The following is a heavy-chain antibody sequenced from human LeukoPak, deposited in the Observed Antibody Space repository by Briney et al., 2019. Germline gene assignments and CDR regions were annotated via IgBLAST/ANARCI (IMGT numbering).Heavy chain of an antibody. D-gene: IGHD3-16*01. CDR1: GYTFTDYY. CDR3: ARDYVGDNWFDP. CDR2: ISPNSGGT. V-gene: IGHV1-2*02. J-gene: IGHJ5*02. Sequence: ASVKVSCKASGYTFTDYYMHWVRQAPGQGLEWMGWISPNSGGTNYAQKFQGRVTMTRDTSISTAYMELSRLRSDDTAVYCCARDYVGDNWFDPWGQGTLVTVSS.